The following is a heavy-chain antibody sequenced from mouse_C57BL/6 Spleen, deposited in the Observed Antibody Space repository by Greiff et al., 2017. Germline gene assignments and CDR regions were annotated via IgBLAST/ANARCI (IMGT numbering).Heavy chain of an antibody. Sequence: VQLQQSGAELARPGASVKLSCTASGYTFTSYGISWVKQRTGQGLEWIGEIYPRSGNTYYNEKFKGKATLTADKSSSTAYMQLNSLTSEDSAVYYCARGLPRDAMDYWGQGTSVTVSS. D-gene: IGHD3-1*01. CDR3: ARGLPRDAMDY. J-gene: IGHJ4*01. CDR2: IYPRSGNT. CDR1: GYTFTSYG. V-gene: IGHV1-81*01.